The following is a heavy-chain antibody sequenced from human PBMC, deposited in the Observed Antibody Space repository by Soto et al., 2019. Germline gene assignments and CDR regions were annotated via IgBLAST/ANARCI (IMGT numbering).Heavy chain of an antibody. CDR1: GFTFSSYG. D-gene: IGHD1-26*01. J-gene: IGHJ6*02. CDR2: ISYDGSNK. Sequence: LRLSCAASGFTFSSYGMHWVRQAPGKGLEWVAVISYDGSNKYYADSVKGRFTISRDNSKNTLYLQMNSLRAEDTAVYCCAKDGVVGAAGYYYYGMDVWGQGTTVTVSS. CDR3: AKDGVVGAAGYYYYGMDV. V-gene: IGHV3-30*18.